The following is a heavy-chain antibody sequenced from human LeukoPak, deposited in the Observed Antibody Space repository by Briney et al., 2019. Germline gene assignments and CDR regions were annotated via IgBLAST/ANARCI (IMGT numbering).Heavy chain of an antibody. CDR3: ARDLAAHYYYMDV. J-gene: IGHJ6*03. CDR2: ISPIFGTA. Sequence: ASVKVSCKASGGTFSSYAISWVRQAPGQGLEWMGGISPIFGTANYAQKFQGRVTITADKSTSTAYMELSSLRSEDTAVYYCARDLAAHYYYMDVWGKGTTVTVSS. CDR1: GGTFSSYA. V-gene: IGHV1-69*06. D-gene: IGHD6-6*01.